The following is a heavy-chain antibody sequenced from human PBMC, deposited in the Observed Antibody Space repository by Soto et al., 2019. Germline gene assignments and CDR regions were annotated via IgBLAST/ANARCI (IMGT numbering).Heavy chain of an antibody. CDR3: AKQGAWGHTRSHVRFDY. CDR2: ISGSGGST. Sequence: GGSLRLSCAASGFTFSSYAMSWVRQAPGKGLEWVSAISGSGGSTYYADSVKGRFTISRDNSKNTLYLQMNSLRAEDTAVYYCAKQGAWGHTRSHVRFDYWGQGTLVTVSS. CDR1: GFTFSSYA. D-gene: IGHD3-16*01. V-gene: IGHV3-23*01. J-gene: IGHJ4*02.